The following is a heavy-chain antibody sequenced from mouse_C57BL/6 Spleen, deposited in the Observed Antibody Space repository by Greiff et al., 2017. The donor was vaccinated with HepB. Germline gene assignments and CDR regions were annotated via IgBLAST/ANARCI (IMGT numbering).Heavy chain of an antibody. CDR3: ARQGTVVATDWYFDV. J-gene: IGHJ1*03. CDR1: GFTFSSYT. D-gene: IGHD1-1*01. V-gene: IGHV5-9*01. Sequence: EVQGVESGGGLVKPGGSLKLSCAASGFTFSSYTMSWVRQTPEKRLEWVATISGGGGNTYYPDSVKGRFTISRDNAKNTLYLQMSSLRSEDTALYYCARQGTVVATDWYFDVWGTGTTVTVSS. CDR2: ISGGGGNT.